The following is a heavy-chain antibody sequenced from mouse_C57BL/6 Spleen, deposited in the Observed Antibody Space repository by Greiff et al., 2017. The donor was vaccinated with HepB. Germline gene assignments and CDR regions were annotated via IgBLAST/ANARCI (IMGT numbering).Heavy chain of an antibody. Sequence: EVMLVESGGDLVKPGGSLKLSCAASGFTFSSYGMSWVRQTPDKRLEWVATISSGGSYTYYPDSVKGRFTISRDNAKNTLYLQMSSLKSEDTAMYYCAPYSSGYGDYWGQGTTLTVAS. V-gene: IGHV5-6*01. CDR1: GFTFSSYG. CDR3: APYSSGYGDY. D-gene: IGHD3-2*02. J-gene: IGHJ2*01. CDR2: ISSGGSYT.